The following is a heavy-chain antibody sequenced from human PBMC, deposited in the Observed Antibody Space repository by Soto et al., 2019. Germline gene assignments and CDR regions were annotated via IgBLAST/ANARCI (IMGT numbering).Heavy chain of an antibody. CDR1: GGSFSGYY. J-gene: IGHJ5*02. V-gene: IGHV4-34*01. Sequence: PSETLSLTCAVYGGSFSGYYWSWIRQPPGKGLEWIGEINHSESTNYNPSLKSRVTISVDTSKNQFSLKLSSVTAADTAVYYCGRRRSELTPNWFDPWGQGTLGTVSS. D-gene: IGHD1-7*01. CDR2: INHSEST. CDR3: GRRRSELTPNWFDP.